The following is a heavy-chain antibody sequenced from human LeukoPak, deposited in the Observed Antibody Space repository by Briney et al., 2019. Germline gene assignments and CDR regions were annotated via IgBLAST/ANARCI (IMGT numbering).Heavy chain of an antibody. V-gene: IGHV3-30*04. D-gene: IGHD2-2*01. CDR2: ISYDGSNK. J-gene: IGHJ6*02. CDR1: GFTFSSYA. Sequence: GGSLRLSCAASGFTFSSYAIHWVRQAPGKGLEWVAVISYDGSNKYYADSVKGRFTISRDNSKNTLYLQMNSLRAEDTAVYYCARDGGYCSSTSCQSYYYYGMDVWGQGTTVTVSS. CDR3: ARDGGYCSSTSCQSYYYYGMDV.